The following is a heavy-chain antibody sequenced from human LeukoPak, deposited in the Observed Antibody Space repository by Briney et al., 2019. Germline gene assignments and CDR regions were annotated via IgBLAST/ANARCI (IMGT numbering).Heavy chain of an antibody. CDR3: ARGRESDYYFDY. CDR2: IKQDGSEK. J-gene: IGHJ4*02. Sequence: GGSLRLSCASTGFTFSNYWMTWVRQAPGKGLEWVANIKQDGSEKYYVDSVKGRFTTSRDNAKNSLRLQMDSLRVEDTAVYYCARGRESDYYFDYWGQGTLVTVSS. CDR1: GFTFSNYW. V-gene: IGHV3-7*01. D-gene: IGHD5-24*01.